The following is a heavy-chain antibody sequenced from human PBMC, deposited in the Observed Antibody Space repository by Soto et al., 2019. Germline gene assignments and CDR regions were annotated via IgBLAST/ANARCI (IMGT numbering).Heavy chain of an antibody. CDR2: INAGNGNT. V-gene: IGHV1-3*01. J-gene: IGHJ3*02. D-gene: IGHD6-13*01. Sequence: QVQLVQSGAEVKKPGASVKVSCKASRYTFTSYAMHWVRRAPGQRLEWMGWINAGNGNTKYSQKVQGRVTITRDTSASTAYMELSSLRSEDTAVYYCARDPSSWYVTMADAFDIWGQGTMVTVSS. CDR1: RYTFTSYA. CDR3: ARDPSSWYVTMADAFDI.